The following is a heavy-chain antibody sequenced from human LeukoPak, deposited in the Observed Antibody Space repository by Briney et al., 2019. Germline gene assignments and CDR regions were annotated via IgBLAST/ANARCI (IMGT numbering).Heavy chain of an antibody. CDR2: IYYSGST. V-gene: IGHV4-59*01. CDR1: GGSISSYY. J-gene: IGHJ4*02. D-gene: IGHD3-10*01. Sequence: PSETLSLTCTVSGGSISSYYWSWIRQPPGKGLEWIGYIYYSGSTNYNSSLKSRVTISVDTSKNQFSLKLSSVTAADTAEYYCAREPYGSGTFDYWGQGTLVTVSA. CDR3: AREPYGSGTFDY.